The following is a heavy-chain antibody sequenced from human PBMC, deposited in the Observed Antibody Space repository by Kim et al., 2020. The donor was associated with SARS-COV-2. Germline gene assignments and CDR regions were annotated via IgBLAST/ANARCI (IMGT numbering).Heavy chain of an antibody. Sequence: GGSLRLSCAASGFTFSGSAMHWVRQASGKGLEWVARIRCKANSNATAYAATVKFSFTISRDETTHTAYLQMNSAKTEDTADYYCTNVPGTTLAFWVAFD. J-gene: IGHJ3*02. CDR3: TNVPGTTLAFWVAFD. CDR2: IRCKANSNAT. CDR1: GFTFSGSA. V-gene: IGHV3-73*01. D-gene: IGHD1-1*01.